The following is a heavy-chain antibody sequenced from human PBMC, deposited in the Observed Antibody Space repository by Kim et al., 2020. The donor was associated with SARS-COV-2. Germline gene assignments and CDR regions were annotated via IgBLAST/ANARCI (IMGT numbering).Heavy chain of an antibody. CDR2: IKSKTDGGTT. CDR1: GFTFSNAW. Sequence: GGSLRLSCAASGFTFSNAWMSWVRQAPGKGLEWVGRIKSKTDGGTTDYAAPVKGRFTISRDDSKNTLYLQMNSLKTEDTAVYYCTTPALSGSYGSNYYYYYYGMDVWGQGTTVTVSS. D-gene: IGHD1-26*01. V-gene: IGHV3-15*01. CDR3: TTPALSGSYGSNYYYYYYGMDV. J-gene: IGHJ6*02.